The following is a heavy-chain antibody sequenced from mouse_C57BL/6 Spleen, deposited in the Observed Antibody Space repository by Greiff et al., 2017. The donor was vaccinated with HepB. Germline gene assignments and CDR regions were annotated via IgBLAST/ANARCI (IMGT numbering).Heavy chain of an antibody. V-gene: IGHV1-55*01. D-gene: IGHD2-5*01. CDR2: IYPGSGST. Sequence: QVQLQQPGAELVKPGASVKMSCKASAYTFTSYWITWVKQRPGQGLEWIGDIYPGSGSTNYNEKFKSKATLTVDTSSSTAYMQLSSLTSEDSAVYYCARVAYYSNSWFAYWGQGTLVTVSA. CDR3: ARVAYYSNSWFAY. J-gene: IGHJ3*01. CDR1: AYTFTSYW.